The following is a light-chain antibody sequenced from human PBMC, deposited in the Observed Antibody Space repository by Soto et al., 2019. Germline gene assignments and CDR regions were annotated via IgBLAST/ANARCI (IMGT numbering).Light chain of an antibody. CDR3: SSYTTSYFYV. J-gene: IGLJ1*01. CDR2: GVK. CDR1: GRDIGAYNY. Sequence: QSVLTQPASVSGSPGQSITISCTGSGRDIGAYNYVSWYQQHPGKAPKLIIYGVKNRPSGVSNRFSASKSAFTASLTISGLQAEDEADYYSSSYTTSYFYVFGPGTKVTVL. V-gene: IGLV2-14*01.